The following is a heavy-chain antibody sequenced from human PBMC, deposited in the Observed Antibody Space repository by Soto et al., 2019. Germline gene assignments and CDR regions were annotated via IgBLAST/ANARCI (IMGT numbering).Heavy chain of an antibody. Sequence: GESLKISCNIPGKAFTSFWVVWVRQMPGRGLEWMGNIYPGDSDTRYTPPFQGQVTISADKSTNTAYLQWHSLQASDTALHYCAKQDDRGALEIWGQGTKVTVSS. CDR3: AKQDDRGALEI. CDR2: IYPGDSDT. J-gene: IGHJ3*02. CDR1: GKAFTSFW. D-gene: IGHD3-22*01. V-gene: IGHV5-51*01.